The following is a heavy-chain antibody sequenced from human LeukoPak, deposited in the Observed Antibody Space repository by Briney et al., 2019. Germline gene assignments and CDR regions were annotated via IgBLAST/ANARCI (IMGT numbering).Heavy chain of an antibody. CDR2: INPSGTGT. V-gene: IGHV1-46*01. CDR1: GYTITNNY. D-gene: IGHD3-16*02. J-gene: IGHJ4*02. CDR3: ARGSPMRLGELSSLDY. Sequence: GASVKVSCKASGYTITNNYMHWVRQAPGQGLEWMGVINPSGTGTNYAQKFQGRVTITADESTSTAYMELSSLRSEDTAVYYCARGSPMRLGELSSLDYWGQGTLVTVSS.